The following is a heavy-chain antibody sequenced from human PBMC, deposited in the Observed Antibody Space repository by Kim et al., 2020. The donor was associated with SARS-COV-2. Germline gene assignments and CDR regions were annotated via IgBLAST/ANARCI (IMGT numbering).Heavy chain of an antibody. CDR3: ARNIRDGYNYRGFDY. V-gene: IGHV1-69*13. D-gene: IGHD5-12*01. Sequence: SVKVSCKASGGTFSSYAISWVRQAPGQGLEWMGGIIPIFGTANYAQKFQGRVTITADESTSTAYMELSSLRSEDTAVYYCARNIRDGYNYRGFDYWGQGTLVTVSS. CDR1: GGTFSSYA. J-gene: IGHJ4*02. CDR2: IIPIFGTA.